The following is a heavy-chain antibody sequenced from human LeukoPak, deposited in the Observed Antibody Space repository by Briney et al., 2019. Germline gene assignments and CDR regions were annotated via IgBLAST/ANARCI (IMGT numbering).Heavy chain of an antibody. J-gene: IGHJ4*02. Sequence: GGSLRLSCAASGFTVSSNYMSWVRQAPGKGLEWVSVVYSGGSTYYADSVKGRFTISRDNSKNMLYLQMNSLRAEDTAVYYCARDPHYYAAPDYWGQGTLVTVSS. V-gene: IGHV3-66*01. CDR1: GFTVSSNY. CDR3: ARDPHYYAAPDY. CDR2: VYSGGST. D-gene: IGHD3-10*01.